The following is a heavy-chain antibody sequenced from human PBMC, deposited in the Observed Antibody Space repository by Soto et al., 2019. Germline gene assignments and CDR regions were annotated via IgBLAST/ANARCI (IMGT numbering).Heavy chain of an antibody. CDR2: IYWDDDQ. V-gene: IGHV2-5*02. CDR3: AHAYCGTSWPNDAFDI. D-gene: IGHD2-21*01. CDR1: GFSLSGDGVG. J-gene: IGHJ3*02. Sequence: QITLKESGPPLVKPTETLTVTCTVSGFSLSGDGVGVGWIRQPPGKALEWLALIYWDDDQRHSPSLKTQPTIPQAAPKNQVVLTMTNTSPMDTATYYCAHAYCGTSWPNDAFDIWGQGTVVTVSS.